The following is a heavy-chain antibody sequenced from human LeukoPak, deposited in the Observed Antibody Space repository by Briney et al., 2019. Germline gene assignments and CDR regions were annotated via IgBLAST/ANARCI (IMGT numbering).Heavy chain of an antibody. D-gene: IGHD2-2*01. CDR3: ARALGDQPVYYYGMDV. CDR2: ITTSTTVPHI. J-gene: IGHJ6*02. Sequence: PGESLRLSCAASGFTFSTYSMNWVRQAPGRGLEWVSSITTSTTVPHIFYADSVTGRFTISRDNAVNSLFLQMNSLRAEDTAVYYCARALGDQPVYYYGMDVWGQGTTVTVSS. V-gene: IGHV3-21*01. CDR1: GFTFSTYS.